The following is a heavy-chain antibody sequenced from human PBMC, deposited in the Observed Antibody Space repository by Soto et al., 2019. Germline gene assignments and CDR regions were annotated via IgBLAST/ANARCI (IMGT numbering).Heavy chain of an antibody. J-gene: IGHJ4*02. V-gene: IGHV1-69*01. D-gene: IGHD5-12*01. CDR3: ARGGPDMATRDYYFDY. CDR2: LIPIFGTA. CDR1: GGTFSSYA. Sequence: QVQLVQSGAEVKKPGSSVKVSCKASGGTFSSYAISWVRQAPGQGLEWMGGLIPIFGTANYAQKFQGRVTITADDSTSTAYMELSSLRSEDTAVYYCARGGPDMATRDYYFDYWGQGTLVTVSS.